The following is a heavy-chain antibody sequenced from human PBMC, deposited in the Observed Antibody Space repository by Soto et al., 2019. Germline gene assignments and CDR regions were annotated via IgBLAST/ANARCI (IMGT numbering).Heavy chain of an antibody. CDR1: GFTFSSYA. CDR2: ISGSGGST. V-gene: IGHV3-23*01. CDR3: AKDGNPIPYLSGYYRLGWFDP. J-gene: IGHJ5*02. Sequence: EVQLLESGGGLVQPGGSLRLSGAASGFTFSSYAMSWVRQAPGKGLEWVSAISGSGGSTYYADCVKGRFTISRDNSKNTLYLKMNSLRAEDTAVYYCAKDGNPIPYLSGYYRLGWFDPWGQGTLVTVSS. D-gene: IGHD3-9*01.